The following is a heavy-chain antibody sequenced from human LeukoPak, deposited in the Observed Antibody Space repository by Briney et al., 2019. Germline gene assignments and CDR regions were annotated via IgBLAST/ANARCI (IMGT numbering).Heavy chain of an antibody. Sequence: SETLSLTCTVSGGSISSYYWSWIRQPPGKGLEWIGYIYYSGSTNYNPSLRSRVTISVDTSKNQFSLKLSSVTAADTAVYYCARGWRAYYYDSSGYYLNDAFDIWGQGTMVTVSS. D-gene: IGHD3-22*01. J-gene: IGHJ3*02. CDR1: GGSISSYY. CDR2: IYYSGST. V-gene: IGHV4-59*01. CDR3: ARGWRAYYYDSSGYYLNDAFDI.